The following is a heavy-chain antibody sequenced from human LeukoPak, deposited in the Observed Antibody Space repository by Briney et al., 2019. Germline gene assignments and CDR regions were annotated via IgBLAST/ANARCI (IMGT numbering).Heavy chain of an antibody. CDR1: GYTFTDYY. J-gene: IGHJ4*02. V-gene: IGHV1-2*02. CDR2: ISPDSGRT. CDR3: ARDTRSSYLQYYFDY. D-gene: IGHD5-24*01. Sequence: ASVKVSCKASGYTFTDYYMHWVRQAPGQGLEWIGWISPDSGRTGFAQKFQGRVTMTRDTSISTAYMVLSRLGYDDTAVYYCARDTRSSYLQYYFDYWGQGTLVTVSS.